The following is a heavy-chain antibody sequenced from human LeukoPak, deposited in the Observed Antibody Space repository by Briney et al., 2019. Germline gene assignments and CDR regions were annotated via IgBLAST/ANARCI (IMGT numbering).Heavy chain of an antibody. V-gene: IGHV3-30*04. CDR3: ARDPLYPGEDYGDYVYFDY. J-gene: IGHJ4*02. Sequence: PGGSLRLSCAASGFTFSSYAMHWVRQAPGKGLEWVAVISYDGSNKYYADSVKGRFTISRDNSKNTLYLQMNSLRAEDTAVYYCARDPLYPGEDYGDYVYFDYWGQGTLVTVSS. CDR1: GFTFSSYA. D-gene: IGHD4-17*01. CDR2: ISYDGSNK.